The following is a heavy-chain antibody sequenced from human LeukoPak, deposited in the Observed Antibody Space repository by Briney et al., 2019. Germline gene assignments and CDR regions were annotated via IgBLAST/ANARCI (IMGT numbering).Heavy chain of an antibody. D-gene: IGHD3-22*01. J-gene: IGHJ4*02. CDR3: ATQRDYYDSSGYYLGFDY. CDR1: GYTFTSYY. Sequence: ASVKVSCKASGYTFTSYYMHWVRQAPGQGPEWMGWINPNSGGTNYAQKFQGRVTMTRDTSISTAYMELSRRRSDDTAVYYCATQRDYYDSSGYYLGFDYWGQGTLVTVSS. V-gene: IGHV1-2*02. CDR2: INPNSGGT.